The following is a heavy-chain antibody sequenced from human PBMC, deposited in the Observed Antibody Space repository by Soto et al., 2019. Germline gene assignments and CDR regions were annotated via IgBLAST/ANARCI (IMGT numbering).Heavy chain of an antibody. CDR1: GFTFSSYA. Sequence: QVQLVESGGGVVQPGRSLRLSCAASGFTFSSYAMHWVRQAPGKGLEWVAVISYDGSNKYYADSVKGRFTISRDNSKKTLYMKMKRLRAEDTAVYYCARAGSRSGWYDDWYFDLWGRGTLVTVSS. CDR3: ARAGSRSGWYDDWYFDL. V-gene: IGHV3-30-3*01. D-gene: IGHD6-19*01. J-gene: IGHJ2*01. CDR2: ISYDGSNK.